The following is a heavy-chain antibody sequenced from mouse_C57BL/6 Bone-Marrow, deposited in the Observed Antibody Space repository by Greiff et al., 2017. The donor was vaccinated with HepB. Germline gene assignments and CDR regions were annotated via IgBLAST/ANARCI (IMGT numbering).Heavy chain of an antibody. J-gene: IGHJ4*01. D-gene: IGHD2-4*01. CDR2: IYPRSGNT. Sequence: QVQLQQSGAELARPGASVKLSCKASGYTFTSYGISWVKQRTGQGLEWIGEIYPRSGNTYYNEKFKGKATLTADKSSSTAYMELRSLTSEDSAVYFCARERSGDYDGDYYAMDYWGQGTSVTVSS. CDR3: ARERSGDYDGDYYAMDY. CDR1: GYTFTSYG. V-gene: IGHV1-81*01.